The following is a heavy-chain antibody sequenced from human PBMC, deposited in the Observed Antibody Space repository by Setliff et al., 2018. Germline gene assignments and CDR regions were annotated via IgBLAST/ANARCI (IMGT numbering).Heavy chain of an antibody. CDR1: GGSIGPHY. Sequence: SETLSLTCTVSGGSIGPHYWTWIRQPAGKALEWIGHIYASGSTKYNSSLGSRVTISEDTSMNQFSLKLSSVTAADTAVYFCARAISGWYSAHYYYMDVWGKGTAVTVSS. V-gene: IGHV4-4*07. D-gene: IGHD6-19*01. J-gene: IGHJ6*03. CDR3: ARAISGWYSAHYYYMDV. CDR2: IYASGST.